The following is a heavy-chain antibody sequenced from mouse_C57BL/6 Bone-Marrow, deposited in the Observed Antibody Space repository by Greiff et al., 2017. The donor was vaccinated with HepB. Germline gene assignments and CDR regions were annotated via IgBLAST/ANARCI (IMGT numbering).Heavy chain of an antibody. CDR1: GYAFSSSW. J-gene: IGHJ4*01. CDR2: IYPGDGDT. V-gene: IGHV1-82*01. CDR3: ARSGYYGSDVDY. D-gene: IGHD1-1*01. Sequence: QVQLQQSGPELVKPGASVKISCKASGYAFSSSWMNWVKQRPGKGLEWIGRIYPGDGDTNYNGKFKGKATLTADKSSSTAYMQLSILTSEDSAVYCCARSGYYGSDVDYWGQGTSVTVSS.